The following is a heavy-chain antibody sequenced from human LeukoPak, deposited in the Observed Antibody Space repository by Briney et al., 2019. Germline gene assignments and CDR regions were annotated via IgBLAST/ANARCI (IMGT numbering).Heavy chain of an antibody. Sequence: PSETLSLTCTVSGASMTVYSWSWIRQPPGKGLEWIGHIYHSGSTNYNPSLKSRVTMSVDRSKNQFSLKLSSVTAADTAIYYCARGRVPATNLPFDPWGQGTLVTVSS. CDR1: GASMTVYS. J-gene: IGHJ5*02. CDR2: IYHSGST. CDR3: ARGRVPATNLPFDP. D-gene: IGHD2-2*01. V-gene: IGHV4-59*01.